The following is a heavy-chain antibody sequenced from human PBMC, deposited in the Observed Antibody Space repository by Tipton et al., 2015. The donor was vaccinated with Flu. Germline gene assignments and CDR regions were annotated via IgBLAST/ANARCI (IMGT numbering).Heavy chain of an antibody. CDR1: GFTFSSYA. V-gene: IGHV3-30-3*01. CDR3: AREDVVGATYGA. J-gene: IGHJ4*02. Sequence: SLRLSCTASGFTFSSYAMHWVRQAPGKGLEWVAVISYDGSNKYYADSVKGRFTISRDNSKNTLYLQMNSLRAEDTAVLYCAREDVVGATYGARGQGTLVTV. D-gene: IGHD1-26*01. CDR2: ISYDGSNK.